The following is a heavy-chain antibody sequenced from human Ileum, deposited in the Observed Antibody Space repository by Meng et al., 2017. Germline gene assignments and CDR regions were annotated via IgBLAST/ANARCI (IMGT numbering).Heavy chain of an antibody. V-gene: IGHV4-59*01. CDR1: GGYISTYY. CDR2: IYYTGTA. J-gene: IGHJ3*02. D-gene: IGHD4-11*01. CDR3: ARDPVYSDYGAFDI. Sequence: GSLRLSCTVSGGYISTYYWVWIRQPPGQGLEWIGYIYYTGTAKYNPSLNGRVTMSKDTSKNQFSLTLNSVPAADTAVYYCARDPVYSDYGAFDIWGQGTMVTVSS.